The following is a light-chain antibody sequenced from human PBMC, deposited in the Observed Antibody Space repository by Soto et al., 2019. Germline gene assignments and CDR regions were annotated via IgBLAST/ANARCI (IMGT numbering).Light chain of an antibody. Sequence: EIVLTQSPGTLSLSPGEGATLSCRASQSISSSYLAWYRHNRGQAPRLLIYGASTRAAGTPDRFSGSGSGTDFTLTISRLEPEDFAVYYCQQYGSSRWTFGQGTKVEIK. V-gene: IGKV3-20*01. J-gene: IGKJ1*01. CDR2: GAS. CDR3: QQYGSSRWT. CDR1: QSISSSY.